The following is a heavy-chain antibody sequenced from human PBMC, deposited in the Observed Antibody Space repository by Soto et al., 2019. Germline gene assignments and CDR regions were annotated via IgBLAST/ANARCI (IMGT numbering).Heavy chain of an antibody. CDR1: GGSFSGYY. CDR2: INHSGST. CDR3: ARGNYDFWSGIKDAFDI. V-gene: IGHV4-34*01. J-gene: IGHJ3*02. Sequence: SETLSLTCAVYGGSFSGYYWSWIRQPPGKGLEWIGEINHSGSTNYNPSLKGRVTISVDTSKNQFSLKLSSVTAADTAVYYCARGNYDFWSGIKDAFDIWGQGTMVTVSS. D-gene: IGHD3-3*01.